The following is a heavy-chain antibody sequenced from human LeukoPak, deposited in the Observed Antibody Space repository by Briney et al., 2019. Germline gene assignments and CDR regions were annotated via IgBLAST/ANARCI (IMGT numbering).Heavy chain of an antibody. Sequence: GGSLRLSCAASGFSFHTYDMNWVRQAPGKGLEWVSYISSSGSTIYYADSVKGRFTISRDNAKNSLYLQMNSLRAEDTAVYYCAREGYIADDYWGQGTLVTVSS. CDR2: ISSSGSTI. CDR1: GFSFHTYD. J-gene: IGHJ4*02. D-gene: IGHD6-13*01. V-gene: IGHV3-48*03. CDR3: AREGYIADDY.